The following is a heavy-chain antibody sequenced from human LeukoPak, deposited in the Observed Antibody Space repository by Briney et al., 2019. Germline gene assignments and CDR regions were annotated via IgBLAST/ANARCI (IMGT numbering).Heavy chain of an antibody. CDR2: ISGSGEST. CDR3: AKDAIGQYRPYYFDC. Sequence: PGGSLRLSCAASGFTFSSFAMSWVRQAPGKGLEWVSSISGSGESTYYADYVKGRFTVSRDNSKNTVNLQLNRLRAEDTAVYYCAKDAIGQYRPYYFDCWGQGTLVTVSS. J-gene: IGHJ4*02. CDR1: GFTFSSFA. V-gene: IGHV3-23*01. D-gene: IGHD3-16*02.